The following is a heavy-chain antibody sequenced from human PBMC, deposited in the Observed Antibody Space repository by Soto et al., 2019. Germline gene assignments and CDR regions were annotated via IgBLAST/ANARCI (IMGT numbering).Heavy chain of an antibody. CDR3: PGAFGDSAMVIEY. CDR1: GYNFSRNW. CDR2: IYPGDSDT. J-gene: IGHJ4*02. V-gene: IGHV5-51*01. Sequence: GESLKISCKGSGYNFSRNWIGWVRQMPGKGLEWMGIIYPGDSDTRYSPSFQGQVTISADKSIHTAYLQWSSLKASDTAIHYGPGAFGDSAMVIEYWGKVHRVTV. D-gene: IGHD5-18*01.